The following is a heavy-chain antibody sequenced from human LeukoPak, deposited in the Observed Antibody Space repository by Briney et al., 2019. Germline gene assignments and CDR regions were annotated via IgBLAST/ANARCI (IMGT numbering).Heavy chain of an antibody. V-gene: IGHV4-38-2*02. J-gene: IGHJ3*02. D-gene: IGHD3-10*01. CDR2: FYHSGST. Sequence: PSETLSLTCTVSGYSISSGYYWGLIRQPPGKGLEWIGSFYHSGSTYYNPSLKSRVTISVDRSKNQFSLKLSSVTAADTAVYYCARGAFGELLKDAFDIWGQGTMVTVSS. CDR3: ARGAFGELLKDAFDI. CDR1: GYSISSGYY.